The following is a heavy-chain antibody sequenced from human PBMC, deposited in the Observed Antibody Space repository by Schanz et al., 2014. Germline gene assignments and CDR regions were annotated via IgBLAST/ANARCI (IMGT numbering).Heavy chain of an antibody. Sequence: EVQLVESGGGVVRPGGSLRLSCAASGFTFENYALTWVRQVPGKGLVWVSRIKSDGSSTSYADSVKGRFTISRDNAKNTLYLQMNSLRAEDTAVYYCAKGRFGELSAFDIWGRGTMVTVSS. CDR1: GFTFENYA. CDR2: IKSDGSST. V-gene: IGHV3-74*02. CDR3: AKGRFGELSAFDI. J-gene: IGHJ3*02. D-gene: IGHD3-10*01.